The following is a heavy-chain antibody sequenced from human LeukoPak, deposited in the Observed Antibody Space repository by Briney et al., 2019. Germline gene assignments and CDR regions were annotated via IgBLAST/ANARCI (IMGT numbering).Heavy chain of an antibody. CDR3: ARDTAMVTYWFDP. CDR2: INPNSGGT. CDR1: GYTFTGYY. Sequence: ASVKVSCKASGYTFTGYYMHWVRQAPGQGLEWMGWINPNSGGTNYAQKFQGRVTMTRDPSISTAYMELSRLRSDDTAVYYCARDTAMVTYWFDPWGQGTLVTVSS. D-gene: IGHD5-18*01. V-gene: IGHV1-2*02. J-gene: IGHJ5*02.